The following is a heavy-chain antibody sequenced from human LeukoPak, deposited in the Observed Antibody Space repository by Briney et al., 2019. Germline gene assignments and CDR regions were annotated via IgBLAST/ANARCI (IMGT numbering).Heavy chain of an antibody. Sequence: ASVKVSCKASGYTFTSYYMHWVRQAPGQGLEWMGIINPSGGSTSYAQKFQGRVTMTRDTSTSTVYMELSSLRSEDTAVYYCAASEDIVVVPAASWWFDPWGQGTLVTVSS. D-gene: IGHD2-2*01. CDR2: INPSGGST. V-gene: IGHV1-46*01. CDR3: AASEDIVVVPAASWWFDP. J-gene: IGHJ5*02. CDR1: GYTFTSYY.